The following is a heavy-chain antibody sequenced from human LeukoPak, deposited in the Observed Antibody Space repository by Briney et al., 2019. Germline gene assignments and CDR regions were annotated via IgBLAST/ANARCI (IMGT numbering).Heavy chain of an antibody. CDR3: ANTLGSSWYVPVDY. Sequence: GGSLRLSCAASGFTFSSYWMNWARQAPGKGLEWVASINHNGNVNYYVDSVKGRFTISRDNSKNTLYLQMNSLRAEDTAVYYCANTLGSSWYVPVDYWGQGTLVTVSS. D-gene: IGHD6-13*01. CDR2: INHNGNVN. CDR1: GFTFSSYW. V-gene: IGHV3-7*01. J-gene: IGHJ4*02.